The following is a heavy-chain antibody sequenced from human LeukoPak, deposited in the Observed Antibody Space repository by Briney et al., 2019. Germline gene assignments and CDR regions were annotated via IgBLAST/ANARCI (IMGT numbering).Heavy chain of an antibody. D-gene: IGHD6-13*01. V-gene: IGHV4-39*07. CDR1: GGSISSSSYY. CDR2: IYYSGST. Sequence: SETLSLTCTVSGGSISSSSYYWGWIRQPPGKGLEWIGSIYYSGSTYYNPSLKSRVTISVDTSKNQFSLKLSSVTAADTAVYYCARQKRPESGYSSSWSEDWFDPWGQGTLVTVSS. J-gene: IGHJ5*02. CDR3: ARQKRPESGYSSSWSEDWFDP.